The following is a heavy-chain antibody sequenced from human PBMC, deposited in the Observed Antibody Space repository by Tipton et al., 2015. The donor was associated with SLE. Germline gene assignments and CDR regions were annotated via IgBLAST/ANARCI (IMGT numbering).Heavy chain of an antibody. Sequence: LRLSCVASGFTFSSYSMNWVRQAPGKGLEWVSCISSSSSYIYSPDSLKGRFTISRDNAKNSLYLQIDSLRAEDTAVYYCAAGSGYYPYYYYYLDVWGKGTTVTVSS. CDR3: AAGSGYYPYYYYYLDV. CDR2: ISSSSSYI. J-gene: IGHJ6*03. V-gene: IGHV3-21*03. D-gene: IGHD3-3*01. CDR1: GFTFSSYS.